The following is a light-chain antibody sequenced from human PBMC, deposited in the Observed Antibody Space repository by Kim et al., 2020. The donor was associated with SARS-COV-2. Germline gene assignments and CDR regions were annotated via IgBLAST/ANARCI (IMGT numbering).Light chain of an antibody. CDR3: SSLRGDTVYV. CDR1: NSDVGGYEH. Sequence: QSALTQPASVSGSPGQSIAISCSGSNSDVGGYEHVSWFQQHPGKVPKLMIYDVSKRPSGVSDRFSGSKSGSTASLLISGLQAEDEADYYCSSLRGDTVYVFGTGTKVTVL. J-gene: IGLJ1*01. V-gene: IGLV2-14*01. CDR2: DVS.